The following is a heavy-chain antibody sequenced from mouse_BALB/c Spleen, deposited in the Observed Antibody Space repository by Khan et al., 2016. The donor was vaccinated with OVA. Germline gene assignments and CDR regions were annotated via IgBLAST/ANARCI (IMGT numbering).Heavy chain of an antibody. V-gene: IGHV2-6-7*01. D-gene: IGHD1-1*01. CDR3: ASTRYYFGSYYLDY. Sequence: QVQLKESGPGLVAPSQSLSITCTVSGISLNGYGVNWVRQPPGKGLEWLGITWGDGSTDYNSTLKSRLSISKDNSKSQVFLKMNSLQSDDTARYYCASTRYYFGSYYLDYWGQGTTLTVSS. J-gene: IGHJ2*01. CDR1: GISLNGYG. CDR2: TWGDGST.